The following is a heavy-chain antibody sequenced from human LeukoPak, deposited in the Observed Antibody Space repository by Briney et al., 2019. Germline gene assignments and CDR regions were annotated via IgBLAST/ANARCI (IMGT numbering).Heavy chain of an antibody. J-gene: IGHJ4*02. V-gene: IGHV3-53*01. CDR2: IYSGGST. CDR3: VANSYGLTPETPWAG. CDR1: GFTFRSYW. Sequence: GGSLRLSCAASGFTFRSYWMSWVRQAPGKGLEWVSVIYSGGSTYYADSVKGRFTISRYNSKNTLYLQMNSLRAEDTAVYYCVANSYGLTPETPWAGWGQGTLVTVSS. D-gene: IGHD5-18*01.